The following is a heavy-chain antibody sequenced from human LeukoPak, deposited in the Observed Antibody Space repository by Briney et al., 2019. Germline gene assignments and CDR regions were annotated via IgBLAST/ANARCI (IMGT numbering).Heavy chain of an antibody. D-gene: IGHD4-11*01. Sequence: GASVKVSCKASGYTFTSYGISWVRQAPGQGLEWMGWISAYNGNTNYAQKFQGRVTMTRDTSTSTVYMELSSLRSEDTAVYYCARAKTSPGTDYYYYYYMDVWGKGTTVTVSS. CDR3: ARAKTSPGTDYYYYYYMDV. CDR1: GYTFTSYG. J-gene: IGHJ6*03. CDR2: ISAYNGNT. V-gene: IGHV1-18*01.